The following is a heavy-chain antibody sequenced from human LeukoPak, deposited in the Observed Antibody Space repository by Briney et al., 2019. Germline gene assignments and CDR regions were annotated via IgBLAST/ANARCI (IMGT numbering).Heavy chain of an antibody. CDR2: INTNSGGT. Sequence: EASVKVSCKASGYTFTGYYMHWVRQAPGQGLEWMGWINTNSGGTNYAQKFQGRVTMTRDTSLSTPYMELSRLRYDDTAVYYCARGTLYWTNGVCNIWFDPWGQGTLVTVSS. D-gene: IGHD2-8*01. CDR1: GYTFTGYY. J-gene: IGHJ5*02. V-gene: IGHV1-2*02. CDR3: ARGTLYWTNGVCNIWFDP.